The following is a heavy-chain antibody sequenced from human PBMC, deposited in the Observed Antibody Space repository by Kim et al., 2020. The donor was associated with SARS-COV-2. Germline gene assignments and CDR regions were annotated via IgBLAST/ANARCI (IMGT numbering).Heavy chain of an antibody. V-gene: IGHV4-34*01. D-gene: IGHD6-13*01. J-gene: IGHJ4*02. CDR2: IDHSGSA. CDR3: ARRDVGSWYNY. Sequence: SETLSLTCAVYGGSFSGYFWTWIRQSPGGRLEWIGEIDHSGSANYNPSLQSRVFLSVDTSKNQFSLRVTSVSVADTALYYCARRDVGSWYNYWGQGALVTVSS. CDR1: GGSFSGYF.